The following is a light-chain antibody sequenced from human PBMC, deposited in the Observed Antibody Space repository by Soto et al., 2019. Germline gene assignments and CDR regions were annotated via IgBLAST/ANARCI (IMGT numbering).Light chain of an antibody. CDR1: QSINSNY. CDR3: QQYGSIPKT. Sequence: EIVLTQSPGTLSLSPGERATLSCGASQSINSNYLAWYQQKPGLAPRLLIYDASTRATGIPDRFSGSGSGTDFTLTINRLEPEDFAVYYCQQYGSIPKTFGQGTKLEIK. J-gene: IGKJ2*01. CDR2: DAS. V-gene: IGKV3D-20*01.